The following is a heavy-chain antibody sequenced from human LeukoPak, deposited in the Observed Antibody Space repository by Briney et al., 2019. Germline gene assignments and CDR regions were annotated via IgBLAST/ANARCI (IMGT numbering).Heavy chain of an antibody. D-gene: IGHD6-19*01. V-gene: IGHV1-18*01. Sequence: ASVKVSCKASGYTFTSYGISWVRQAPGQGLEWMGCISTYNGNTHYAQKLQGRVTMTTDTSTSTAYMELRSLRSDDTAVYYCARSSVAVAGSVFDYWGQGTLVTVSS. CDR3: ARSSVAVAGSVFDY. J-gene: IGHJ4*02. CDR2: ISTYNGNT. CDR1: GYTFTSYG.